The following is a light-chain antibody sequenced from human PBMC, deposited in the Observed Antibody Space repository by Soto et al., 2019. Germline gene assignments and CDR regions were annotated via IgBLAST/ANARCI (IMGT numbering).Light chain of an antibody. V-gene: IGLV7-46*01. J-gene: IGLJ1*01. CDR1: TGAVTSGHW. Sequence: QAVVTQEPSLTVSPGGTVTLTCGSSTGAVTSGHWPHWFQQKPGQAPRTLIYDTNIKHSWTPARFSGSLLGGKAALTLSGXXPXXXXXXYCLVIYTGVGEVFGTGTKLTVL. CDR3: LVIYTGVGEV. CDR2: DTN.